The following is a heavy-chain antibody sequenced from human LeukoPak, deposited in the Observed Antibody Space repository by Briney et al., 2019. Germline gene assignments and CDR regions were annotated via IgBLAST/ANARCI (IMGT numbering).Heavy chain of an antibody. V-gene: IGHV3-21*04. D-gene: IGHD2-2*01. CDR3: ASQVVPAATYYYYYGMDV. J-gene: IGHJ6*02. Sequence: GGSLRLSCAASGFTFSSYSMNWVRQAPGKGLEWVSSISSSSSYMYYADSVKGRFTISRDNAKNSLYLQMNSLRAEDTAVYYCASQVVPAATYYYYYGMDVWGQGTTVTVSS. CDR2: ISSSSSYM. CDR1: GFTFSSYS.